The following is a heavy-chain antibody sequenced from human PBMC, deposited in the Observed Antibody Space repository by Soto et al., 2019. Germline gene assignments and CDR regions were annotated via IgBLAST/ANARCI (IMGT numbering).Heavy chain of an antibody. D-gene: IGHD5-12*01. Sequence: EVQLSESGGGLVQPGGSLRLSCAASVFTFSTSVMSWVRQAPEKGLQWVSSISGGGDRTYYADSVKGRFTVSRDNSRNTLYLDMTTVTADDTALYYCTWSLVARDAFDEWGQGTMVIVSS. CDR1: VFTFSTSV. CDR3: TWSLVARDAFDE. V-gene: IGHV3-23*01. CDR2: ISGGGDRT. J-gene: IGHJ3*01.